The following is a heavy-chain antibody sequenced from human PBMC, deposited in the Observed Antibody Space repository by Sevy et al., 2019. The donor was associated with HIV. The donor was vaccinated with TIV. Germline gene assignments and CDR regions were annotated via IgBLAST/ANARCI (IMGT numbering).Heavy chain of an antibody. Sequence: SETLSLTCTVSGGSISSYYWTWIRQPPGKGLEWIGYRYYTGSANYNPSLKSRVTISVDTSKNQFSLKLSSVTAADTAVYYCARYYYDNSGPGSRFDPWDQGTLVTVSS. D-gene: IGHD3-22*01. CDR2: RYYTGSA. V-gene: IGHV4-59*01. CDR3: ARYYYDNSGPGSRFDP. CDR1: GGSISSYY. J-gene: IGHJ5*02.